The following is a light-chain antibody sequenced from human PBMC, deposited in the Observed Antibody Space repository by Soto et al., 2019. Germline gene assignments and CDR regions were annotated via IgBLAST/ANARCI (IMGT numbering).Light chain of an antibody. Sequence: EVVLTQSPATLSLSPGEKATLSCRASQDINTYLGWYQQKPGQPPRLLICDASNRASGIPARFSGSGSGTDFTLTINSLEPEDFAIYYCQHRYNWPLTFGAGTKVEIK. CDR2: DAS. V-gene: IGKV3-11*01. CDR1: QDINTY. J-gene: IGKJ4*01. CDR3: QHRYNWPLT.